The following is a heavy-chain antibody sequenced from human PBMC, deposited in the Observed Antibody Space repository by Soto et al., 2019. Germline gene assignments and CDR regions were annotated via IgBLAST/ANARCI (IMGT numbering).Heavy chain of an antibody. CDR1: EFTFSSYY. D-gene: IGHD3-3*01. CDR3: ARGDFGVTMDF. CDR2: VNGGGDIT. Sequence: EVQLLESGGGLVQPGGSLRLSCAASEFTFSSYYMIWVRQAPGKGLEWVSGVNGGGDITYYAESVKGRFTISRDNSKNPMYLQMNSLRAEDAAVFFFARGDFGVTMDFWGQGTTVTVSS. J-gene: IGHJ6*02. V-gene: IGHV3-23*01.